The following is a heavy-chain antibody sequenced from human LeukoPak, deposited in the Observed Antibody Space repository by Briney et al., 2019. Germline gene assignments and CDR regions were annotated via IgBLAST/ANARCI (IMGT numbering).Heavy chain of an antibody. V-gene: IGHV4-39*07. J-gene: IGHJ3*02. D-gene: IGHD2-15*01. CDR1: GGSISSSSYY. CDR2: IYYSGST. Sequence: SETLSLTCTVSGGSISSSSYYWGWIRQPPGTGLEWLGSIYYSGSTNYNPSLKSRVTISVDTSKNQFSLKLSSVTAADTAVYYCARGGRAYDIVVVVAARTSAFDIWGQGTMVTVSS. CDR3: ARGGRAYDIVVVVAARTSAFDI.